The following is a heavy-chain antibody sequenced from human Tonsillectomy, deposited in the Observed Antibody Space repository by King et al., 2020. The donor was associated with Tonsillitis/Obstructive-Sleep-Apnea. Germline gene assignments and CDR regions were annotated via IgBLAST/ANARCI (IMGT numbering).Heavy chain of an antibody. Sequence: VQLVKSGGGLVQPGGSLRLSCAASGFPFRRYWMSWVRQAPGKGLEWVADIKHDGSEKHHVDSVKGRFTISRDNAKNSMYLQMNSLRAEDTAVYYCARDHISDYWGQGTLVTVSS. CDR1: GFPFRRYW. J-gene: IGHJ4*02. CDR3: ARDHISDY. V-gene: IGHV3-7*04. CDR2: IKHDGSEK.